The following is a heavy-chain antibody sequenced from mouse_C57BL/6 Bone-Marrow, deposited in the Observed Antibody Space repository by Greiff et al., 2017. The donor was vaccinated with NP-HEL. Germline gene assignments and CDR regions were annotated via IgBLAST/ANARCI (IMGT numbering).Heavy chain of an antibody. J-gene: IGHJ4*01. CDR2: IYPRSGNT. D-gene: IGHD1-1*01. Sequence: VQRVESGAELARPGASVKLSCKASGYTFTSYGISWVKQRTGQGLEWIGEIYPRSGNTYYNEKFKGKATLTADKSSSTAYMELRSLTSEDSAVYFCARWYYYGSSYLHYYAMDYWGQGTSVTVSS. CDR1: GYTFTSYG. V-gene: IGHV1-81*01. CDR3: ARWYYYGSSYLHYYAMDY.